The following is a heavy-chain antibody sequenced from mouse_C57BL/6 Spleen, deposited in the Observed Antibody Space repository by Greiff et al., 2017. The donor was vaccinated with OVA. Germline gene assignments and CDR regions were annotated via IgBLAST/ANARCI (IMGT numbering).Heavy chain of an antibody. D-gene: IGHD2-4*01. CDR3: AREGYYDYGGAMDY. V-gene: IGHV1-54*01. J-gene: IGHJ4*01. Sequence: VQLVESGAELVRPGTSVKVSCKASGYAFTNYLIEWVKQRPGQGLEWIGVINPGSGGTNYNEKFKGKATLTADKSSSTAYMQLSSLTSEDSAVYFCAREGYYDYGGAMDYWGQGTSVTVSS. CDR2: INPGSGGT. CDR1: GYAFTNYL.